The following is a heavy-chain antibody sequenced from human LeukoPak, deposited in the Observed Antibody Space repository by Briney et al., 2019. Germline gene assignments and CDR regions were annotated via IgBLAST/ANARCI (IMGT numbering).Heavy chain of an antibody. J-gene: IGHJ3*02. CDR2: INSDGSST. CDR3: VSRYCTITNCYKASGTGSFDI. D-gene: IGHD2-2*02. V-gene: IGHV3-74*01. Sequence: GXLRLSCAASGLTFSSYWMHWVRQAPGKGLVWVSRINSDGSSTNYADSVKGRFTISRDNAKNTMYLQMNRLRAEDTAVYYCVSRYCTITNCYKASGTGSFDIWGQGTMVSVSS. CDR1: GLTFSSYW.